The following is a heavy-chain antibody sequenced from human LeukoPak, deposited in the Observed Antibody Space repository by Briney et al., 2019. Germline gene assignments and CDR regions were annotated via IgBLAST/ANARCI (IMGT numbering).Heavy chain of an antibody. CDR3: ARVGVAARLGWFDP. V-gene: IGHV4-59*01. J-gene: IGHJ5*02. CDR1: GASISSYD. CDR2: IYNSGRT. Sequence: SETLSLTCAVSGASISSYDWSWIRQPPGKGLEWIGGIYNSGRTNDNPSLKSRVTISVDTSKNQFSLKLSSVTAADTAVYYCARVGVAARLGWFDPWGQGTLVTVSS. D-gene: IGHD6-6*01.